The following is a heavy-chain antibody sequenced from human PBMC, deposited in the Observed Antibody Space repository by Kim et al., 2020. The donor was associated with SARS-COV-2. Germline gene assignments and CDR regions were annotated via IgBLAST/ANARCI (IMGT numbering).Heavy chain of an antibody. V-gene: IGHV3-23*01. J-gene: IGHJ4*02. Sequence: DSVKGRFTISRDNSKNTLYLQMNSLRAEDTAVYYCAKHPAYYYGSGSFDYWGQGTLVTVSS. D-gene: IGHD3-10*01. CDR3: AKHPAYYYGSGSFDY.